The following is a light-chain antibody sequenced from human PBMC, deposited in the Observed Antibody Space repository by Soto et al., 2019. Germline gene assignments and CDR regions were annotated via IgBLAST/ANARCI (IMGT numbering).Light chain of an antibody. CDR2: GAS. J-gene: IGKJ1*01. CDR1: QSVSSSY. V-gene: IGKV3-20*01. Sequence: EIVLTQSPGTLSLSPGERATLSCRASQSVSSSYLAWYQQKPGQAPRLLIYGASSRATGIPDRFSGSGSGTDFTLTICRLEPEDFAVYYCQQYGSSPEPFGQGTKVDIK. CDR3: QQYGSSPEP.